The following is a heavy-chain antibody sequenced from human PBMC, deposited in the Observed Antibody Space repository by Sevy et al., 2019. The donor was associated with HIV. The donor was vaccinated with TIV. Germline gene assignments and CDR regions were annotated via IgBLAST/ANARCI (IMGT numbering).Heavy chain of an antibody. CDR2: ISAYNGNT. V-gene: IGHV1-18*04. CDR3: ARWSYYYDSSGYSPTY. J-gene: IGHJ4*02. D-gene: IGHD3-22*01. CDR1: GYTFTSYG. Sequence: ASVKVSCKASGYTFTSYGISWVRQAPGQGLEWMGWISAYNGNTNYAQKLQGRVTMTTDTSTGTAYMELRSLRSDDTAVYYCARWSYYYDSSGYSPTYWGQGTLVTVSS.